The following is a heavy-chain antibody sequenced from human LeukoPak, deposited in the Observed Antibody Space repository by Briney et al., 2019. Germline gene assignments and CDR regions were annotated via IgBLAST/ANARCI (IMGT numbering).Heavy chain of an antibody. V-gene: IGHV3-73*01. CDR1: GFTFSGSA. Sequence: GGSLRLSCAASGFTFSGSAMHWVRQASGKGLEWVGRIRSKGNSYATAYAASVKGRFTISRDDSKNTAYLQMNSLKTEDTAVYYCTRHGTPGIAVAGGNSDYWGQGTLVTVSS. CDR3: TRHGTPGIAVAGGNSDY. D-gene: IGHD6-19*01. CDR2: IRSKGNSYAT. J-gene: IGHJ4*02.